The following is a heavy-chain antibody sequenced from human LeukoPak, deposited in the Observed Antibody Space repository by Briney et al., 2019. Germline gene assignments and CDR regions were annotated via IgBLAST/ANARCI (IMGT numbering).Heavy chain of an antibody. V-gene: IGHV4-61*01. D-gene: IGHD3-16*02. Sequence: SETLSLTCTVSGGSISSSSYYWSWIRQPPGKGLEWIGYIYYSGSTNYNPSLKSRVTISVDTSKNQFSLKLSSVTAADTAVYYCARVSDYVWGSYRYWGQGTLVTVSS. CDR2: IYYSGST. CDR3: ARVSDYVWGSYRY. CDR1: GGSISSSSYY. J-gene: IGHJ4*02.